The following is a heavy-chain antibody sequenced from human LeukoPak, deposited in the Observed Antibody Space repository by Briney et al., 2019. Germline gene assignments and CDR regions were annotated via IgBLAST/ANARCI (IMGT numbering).Heavy chain of an antibody. CDR3: ARLGEFGELLYGFDP. V-gene: IGHV4-59*08. CDR1: GGSISSYY. CDR2: IYYSGST. D-gene: IGHD3-10*01. J-gene: IGHJ5*02. Sequence: SETLSLTCTVSGGSISSYYWSWIRQPPGKGLEWIGYIYYSGSTNYNPSLKSRVTISVDTSKNQFSLKLSSVTAADTAVYYCARLGEFGELLYGFDPWGQGTLVTVSS.